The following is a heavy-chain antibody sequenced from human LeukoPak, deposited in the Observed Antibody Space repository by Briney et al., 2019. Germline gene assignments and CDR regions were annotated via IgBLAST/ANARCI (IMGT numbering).Heavy chain of an antibody. CDR2: ISSGGDII. V-gene: IGHV3-11*01. D-gene: IGHD2-15*01. Sequence: PGGSLRLSCAASGFTFSDYYMNWIRQAPGKGLEWVSYISSGGDIIYYADSVKGRFTISRDNAKNSLYLQMNSLRAEDTAVYYCARVIGYCSGGSCYSKDYWGQGTLVTVSS. CDR1: GFTFSDYY. CDR3: ARVIGYCSGGSCYSKDY. J-gene: IGHJ4*02.